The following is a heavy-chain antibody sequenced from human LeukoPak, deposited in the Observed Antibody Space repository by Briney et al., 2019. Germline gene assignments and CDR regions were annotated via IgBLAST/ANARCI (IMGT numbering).Heavy chain of an antibody. CDR1: GYSLSELS. D-gene: IGHD1-26*01. J-gene: IGHJ4*02. CDR2: FDPEDGET. Sequence: ASLKVSCKVSGYSLSELSMYWVRQAPGKGREWMGGFDPEDGETIYAQTFQGRVTMTNDTSTDTAYMELSSLRSEDTAVYYCATASGSYNYHFDYWGQGTLVTVSS. V-gene: IGHV1-24*01. CDR3: ATASGSYNYHFDY.